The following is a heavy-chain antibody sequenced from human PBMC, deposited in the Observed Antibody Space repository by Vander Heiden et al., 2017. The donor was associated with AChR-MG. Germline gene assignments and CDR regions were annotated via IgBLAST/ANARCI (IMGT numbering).Heavy chain of an antibody. J-gene: IGHJ4*02. V-gene: IGHV3-48*02. CDR1: GFTFSSYS. D-gene: IGHD2-21*02. Sequence: EVQLVESGGGLVQPGGSLRLSCAASGFTFSSYSMNWVRQAPGKGLEWVSYISSSSSTIYYADSVKGRFTISRDNAKNSLYLQMNSLRDEDTAVYYCARVQSRGRVVVVTATFDYWGQGTLVTVSS. CDR3: ARVQSRGRVVVVTATFDY. CDR2: ISSSSSTI.